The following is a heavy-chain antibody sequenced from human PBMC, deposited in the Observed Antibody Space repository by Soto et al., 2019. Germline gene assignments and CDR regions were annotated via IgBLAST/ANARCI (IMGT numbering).Heavy chain of an antibody. CDR1: GGSIDGYN. D-gene: IGHD1-26*01. Sequence: QVQLQESGPGLVKPSETLSLTCTVSGGSIDGYNCAWIRQPPGKALEWVGYVYYNGGSSYNPSLKRRVTLSMDTAKGQFSPPLRAGTAADPALNYCGRQGIGNPPGLVGGRGRGTTVTVSS. CDR2: VYYNGGS. J-gene: IGHJ6*02. V-gene: IGHV4-59*08. CDR3: GRQGIGNPPGLVGG.